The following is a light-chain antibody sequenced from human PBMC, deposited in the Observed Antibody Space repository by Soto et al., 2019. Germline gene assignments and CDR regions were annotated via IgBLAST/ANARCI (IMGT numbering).Light chain of an antibody. Sequence: EIVLTQSPGTLSLSPGERANLSCRASQSVSNNYLAWSQQKPGQATRLLIYGASNRATGIPDRFSGSGSGTDFTLTTSRLEPEDFAVYYCQQYGSSGTVGQGTKVDSK. CDR1: QSVSNNY. CDR2: GAS. J-gene: IGKJ1*01. CDR3: QQYGSSGT. V-gene: IGKV3-20*01.